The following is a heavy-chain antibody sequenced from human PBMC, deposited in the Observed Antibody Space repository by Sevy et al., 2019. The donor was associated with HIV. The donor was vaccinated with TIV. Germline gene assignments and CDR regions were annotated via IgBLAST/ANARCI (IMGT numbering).Heavy chain of an antibody. CDR3: LVVVPAAIQDWFDP. CDR2: ISYDGSNK. V-gene: IGHV3-30-3*01. CDR1: GFTFSSYA. J-gene: IGHJ5*02. Sequence: GGSLRLSCAASGFTFSSYAMHWVRQPPGKGLEWVAVISYDGSNKYYADSVKGRFTISRDNSKNTLYLQMNSLRAEDTAVYYCLVVVPAAIQDWFDPWGQGTLVTVSS. D-gene: IGHD2-2*01.